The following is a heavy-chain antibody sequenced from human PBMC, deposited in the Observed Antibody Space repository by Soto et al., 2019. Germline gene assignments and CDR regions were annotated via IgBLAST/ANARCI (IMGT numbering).Heavy chain of an antibody. J-gene: IGHJ3*02. CDR2: IWYDGSDK. D-gene: IGHD3-10*01. CDR3: ARDPRGIAGTDAFDS. Sequence: QVQLVESGGGVVQPGRSLRLSCAASGFTFSTYGMHWVRQAPGKGLEWVAVIWYDGSDKYYADSVKGRFTISSDNSKNTLYLQRNSLRAEDTAVYYCARDPRGIAGTDAFDSWVQGTMVTVSS. CDR1: GFTFSTYG. V-gene: IGHV3-33*01.